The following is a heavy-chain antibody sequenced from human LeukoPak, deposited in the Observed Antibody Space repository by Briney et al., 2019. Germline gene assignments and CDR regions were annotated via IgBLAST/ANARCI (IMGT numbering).Heavy chain of an antibody. J-gene: IGHJ4*02. D-gene: IGHD3-3*01. V-gene: IGHV3-30*04. CDR1: GFTFSSYA. Sequence: GGSLRLSCAASGFTFSSYAMHWVRQAPGKGLEWVAVISYDGSNKYYADSVKGRFTISRDNSKNTLYLQMNSLRAEDTAVYYCARDLAIDFWSGYYTDLFDYWGQGTLVTVSS. CDR2: ISYDGSNK. CDR3: ARDLAIDFWSGYYTDLFDY.